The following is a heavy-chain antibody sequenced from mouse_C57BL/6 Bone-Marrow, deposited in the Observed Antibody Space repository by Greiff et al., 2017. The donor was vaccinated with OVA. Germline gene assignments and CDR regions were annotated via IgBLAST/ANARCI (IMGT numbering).Heavy chain of an antibody. CDR1: GYTFTDYY. V-gene: IGHV1-75*01. J-gene: IGHJ3*01. Sequence: VQLQQSGPELVKPGASVKISCKASGYTFTDYYINWVKQRPGQGLEWIGWIFPGGGSTYYNEKFKGTAQLTVDKTSSTAYMLLSSLTSEDSAVYFCAGSYYSNSAWFAYWGQGTLVTVSA. CDR3: AGSYYSNSAWFAY. CDR2: IFPGGGST. D-gene: IGHD2-5*01.